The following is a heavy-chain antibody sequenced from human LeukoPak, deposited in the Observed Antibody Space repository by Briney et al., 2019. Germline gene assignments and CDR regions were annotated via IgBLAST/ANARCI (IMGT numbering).Heavy chain of an antibody. CDR3: ARDDSNGSVTAGRYFDL. CDR1: GFPFSRYA. CDR2: MSYDGSNK. Sequence: GGSLRLSCVASGFPFSRYAMHWVRQAPGKGLEWMAVMSYDGSNKDYPDSVKGRFTISRDNSKNTLYLHMTGLRPEDTATYHCARDDSNGSVTAGRYFDLWGRGSLVTVAS. V-gene: IGHV3-30*03. J-gene: IGHJ2*01. D-gene: IGHD5-18*01.